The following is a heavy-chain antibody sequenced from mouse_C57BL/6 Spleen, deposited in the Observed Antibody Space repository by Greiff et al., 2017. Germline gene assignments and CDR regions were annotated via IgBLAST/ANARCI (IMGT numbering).Heavy chain of an antibody. CDR3: ARITTVVPDWYFDV. D-gene: IGHD1-1*01. CDR1: GFSLSTSGMG. Sequence: QVTLKESGPGILQSSQTLSLTCSFSGFSLSTSGMGVSWIRQPSGQGLEWLAHIYWDDDKRYNPSLKSRLTISKDTSRNQVFRKITSVDTADTATYYCARITTVVPDWYFDVWGTGTTVTVSS. V-gene: IGHV8-12*01. CDR2: IYWDDDK. J-gene: IGHJ1*03.